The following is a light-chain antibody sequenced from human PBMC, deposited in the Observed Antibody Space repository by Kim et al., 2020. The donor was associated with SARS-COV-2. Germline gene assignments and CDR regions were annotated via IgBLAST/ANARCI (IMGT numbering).Light chain of an antibody. CDR2: GAS. CDR1: QSVSGTY. V-gene: IGKV3-20*01. Sequence: LSPGERATLSCRASQSVSGTYLAWYLQKPGQAPRLLIYGASSRATGIPDRFIGSGSGTDFTLTISKLEPEDFAVYYCQQYGSSSYTFGQGTKLEI. J-gene: IGKJ2*01. CDR3: QQYGSSSYT.